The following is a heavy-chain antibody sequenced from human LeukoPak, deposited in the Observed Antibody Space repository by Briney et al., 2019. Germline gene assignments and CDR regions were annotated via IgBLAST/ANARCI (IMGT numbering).Heavy chain of an antibody. CDR2: VTYNGATM. J-gene: IGHJ4*02. V-gene: IGHV3-48*04. CDR3: ARVGTGSRAFDY. CDR1: GFTFSSYS. D-gene: IGHD1-1*01. Sequence: GGSLRLSCAASGFTFSSYSMNWVRQAPGKGLEWISYVTYNGATMYYADSVKGRFTASRDNGKNSLYLQMNSLRAEDTAVYYCARVGTGSRAFDYWGQGTLVTVSS.